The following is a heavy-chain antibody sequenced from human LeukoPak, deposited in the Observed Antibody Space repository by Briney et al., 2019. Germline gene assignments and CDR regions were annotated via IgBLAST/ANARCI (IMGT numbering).Heavy chain of an antibody. CDR2: ISYDGSNK. Sequence: GGSLRLSCAASGFTFSSYGMHWVRRAPGKGLEWVAVISYDGSNKYYADSVKGRFTISRDNSKNTLYLQMNSLRAEDTAVYYCAKVLGAAAGGVDYWGQGTLVTVSS. J-gene: IGHJ4*02. V-gene: IGHV3-30*18. CDR1: GFTFSSYG. CDR3: AKVLGAAAGGVDY. D-gene: IGHD6-13*01.